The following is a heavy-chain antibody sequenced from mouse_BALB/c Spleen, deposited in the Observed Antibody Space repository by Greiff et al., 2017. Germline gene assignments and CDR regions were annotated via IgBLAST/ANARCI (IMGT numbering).Heavy chain of an antibody. CDR1: GFNIKDYY. J-gene: IGHJ2*01. V-gene: IGHV14-1*02. CDR2: IDPENGNT. Sequence: VQLQQSGAELVRSGASVKLSCTASGFNIKDYYMHWVKQRPEQGLEWIGWIDPENGNTIYDPKFQGKASITADTSSNTAYLQLSSLTSEDTAVYYCARTNYLYYFDYWGQGTTLTVSS. D-gene: IGHD5-5*01. CDR3: ARTNYLYYFDY.